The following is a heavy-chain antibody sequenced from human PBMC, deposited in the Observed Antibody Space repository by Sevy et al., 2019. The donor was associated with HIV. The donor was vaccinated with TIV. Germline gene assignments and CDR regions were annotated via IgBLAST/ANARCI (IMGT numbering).Heavy chain of an antibody. J-gene: IGHJ5*02. CDR2: IYYSGST. CDR1: GGSISSYY. Sequence: SETLSLTYTVSGGSISSYYWSWIRQPPGKGLEWIGYIYYSGSTNYNPSLKSRVTISVDTSKNQFSLKLSSVTAADTAVYYCAREEYSNYGGNWFDPWGQGTLVTVSS. V-gene: IGHV4-59*01. D-gene: IGHD4-4*01. CDR3: AREEYSNYGGNWFDP.